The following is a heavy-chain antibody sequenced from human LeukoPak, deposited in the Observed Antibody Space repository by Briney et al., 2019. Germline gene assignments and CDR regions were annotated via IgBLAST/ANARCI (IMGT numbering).Heavy chain of an antibody. D-gene: IGHD2-21*02. CDR1: GYSISSGYY. CDR2: IYHSGNT. CDR3: ARCGDACHSFDY. J-gene: IGHJ4*02. V-gene: IGHV4-38-2*02. Sequence: SETLSLTCTVSGYSISSGYYWGWIRQTPGKGLEWIGSIYHSGNTYYSPSLKSRVTISVDTSKNQFSLKLSSVTAADTAVYYCARCGDACHSFDYWGQGTLVTVSS.